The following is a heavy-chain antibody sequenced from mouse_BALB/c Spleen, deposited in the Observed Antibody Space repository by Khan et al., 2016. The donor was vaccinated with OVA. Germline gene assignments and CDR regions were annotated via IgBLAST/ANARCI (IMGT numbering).Heavy chain of an antibody. D-gene: IGHD1-1*01. Sequence: EVQLVESGGDLVKPGGSLKLSCAASGFTFSTYGMSWVRQTPDKRLEWVATVSTGGGYTYYQDSVKGRFTISSDNAKNTLYLQMGGLKSEDTAIFYCTRLAYYYDSEGFAYWGQGTLVTVSA. J-gene: IGHJ3*01. CDR3: TRLAYYYDSEGFAY. CDR2: VSTGGGYT. CDR1: GFTFSTYG. V-gene: IGHV5-6*01.